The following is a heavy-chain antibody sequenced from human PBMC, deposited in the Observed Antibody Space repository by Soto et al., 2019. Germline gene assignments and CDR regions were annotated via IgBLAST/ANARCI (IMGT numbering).Heavy chain of an antibody. CDR1: GGSFSGYY. Sequence: PSETLSLTCAVYGGSFSGYYWSWIRQPPGKGLEWIGEINHSGSTNYNPSLKSRVTISVDTSKNQFSLKLSSVAAADTAVYYCARRRQYYGSGSYLGNYYYGMDVWGQGTTVTVSS. CDR2: INHSGST. CDR3: ARRRQYYGSGSYLGNYYYGMDV. D-gene: IGHD3-10*01. J-gene: IGHJ6*02. V-gene: IGHV4-34*01.